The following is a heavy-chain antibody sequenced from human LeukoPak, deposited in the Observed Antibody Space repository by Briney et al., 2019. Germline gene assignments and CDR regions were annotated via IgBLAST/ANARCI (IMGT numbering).Heavy chain of an antibody. CDR3: ARPLDSSNNYFDY. V-gene: IGHV3-30*04. D-gene: IGHD6-13*01. Sequence: GRSLRLSCAASGFTFSSHGMHWVRQAPGKGLEWVAVIAHDGSNKDYADSVKGRITISRDNSKDTLYLQMNSLRTEDTAVYYCARPLDSSNNYFDYWGQGTLVTVSA. J-gene: IGHJ4*02. CDR1: GFTFSSHG. CDR2: IAHDGSNK.